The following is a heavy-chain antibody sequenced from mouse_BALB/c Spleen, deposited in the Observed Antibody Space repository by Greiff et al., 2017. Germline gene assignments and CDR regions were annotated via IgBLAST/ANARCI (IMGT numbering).Heavy chain of an antibody. V-gene: IGHV1-87*01. Sequence: VKLQESGAELARPGASVKLSCKASGYTFTSYWMQWVKQRPGQGLEWIGAIYPGDGDTRYTQKFKGKATLTADKSSSTAYMQLSSLASEDSAVYYCARNGPFDYWGQGTTLTVSS. CDR3: ARNGPFDY. J-gene: IGHJ2*01. CDR1: GYTFTSYW. D-gene: IGHD1-2*01. CDR2: IYPGDGDT.